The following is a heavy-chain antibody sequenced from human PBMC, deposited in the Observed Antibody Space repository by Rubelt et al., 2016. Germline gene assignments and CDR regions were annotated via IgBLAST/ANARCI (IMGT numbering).Heavy chain of an antibody. Sequence: EVQLVQSGAEVKKPGESLRISCKGSGYSFTTYWISWVRQTPGKGLEWMGRIDPSDSYINYSPSFHGHVTISADKSISTAYLQWSSLKASDTAMYYCGRGNSWYPLWGQGTLVTVSS. CDR2: IDPSDSYI. D-gene: IGHD6-13*01. CDR3: GRGNSWYPL. CDR1: GYSFTTYW. V-gene: IGHV5-10-1*03. J-gene: IGHJ4*02.